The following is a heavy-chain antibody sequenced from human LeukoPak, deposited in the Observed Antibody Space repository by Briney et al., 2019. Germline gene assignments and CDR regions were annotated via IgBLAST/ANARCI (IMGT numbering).Heavy chain of an antibody. V-gene: IGHV3-21*01. CDR3: ATNDYGASDY. CDR2: ISSSSSYI. D-gene: IGHD4-17*01. Sequence: GGSLRLSCAASGFTFSSYSMNWVRQAPGEGLEWVSSISSSSSYIYYADSVKGRFTISRDNAKNSLYPQMNSLRAEDTAVFYCATNDYGASDYWGQGILVTASS. CDR1: GFTFSSYS. J-gene: IGHJ4*02.